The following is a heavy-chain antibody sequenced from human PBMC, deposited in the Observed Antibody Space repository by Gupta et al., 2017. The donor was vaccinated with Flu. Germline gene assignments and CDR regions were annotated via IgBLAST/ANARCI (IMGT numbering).Heavy chain of an antibody. CDR1: GGSMTTSSTYY. D-gene: IGHD2-21*02. Sequence: QLQLQESGPGLVKPSETLSLTCTVSGGSMTTSSTYYWGWIRQPPGKGLEWIGSIYFGGNTYYNPSLKSRLTISIDTSKDRFSLKLDSVTAADTAVYYCAGLSPRVVTSWGQGTLVTVSS. J-gene: IGHJ5*02. CDR2: IYFGGNT. CDR3: AGLSPRVVTS. V-gene: IGHV4-39*01.